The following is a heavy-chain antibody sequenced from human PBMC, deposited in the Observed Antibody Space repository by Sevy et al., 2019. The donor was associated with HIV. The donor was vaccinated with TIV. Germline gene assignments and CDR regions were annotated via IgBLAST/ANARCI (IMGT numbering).Heavy chain of an antibody. CDR2: ISSGSSYV. CDR3: ASPLHYYDSPSAY. CDR1: GVTFSYYN. D-gene: IGHD3-22*01. Sequence: GGSLRLSCAASGVTFSYYNMNWVRQAPGKGLEWVSSISSGSSYVYHADSVKGRFTISRDNAKNSLYLQMNSLRTEDTAVYYCASPLHYYDSPSAYWGQGIQVTVSS. J-gene: IGHJ4*02. V-gene: IGHV3-21*01.